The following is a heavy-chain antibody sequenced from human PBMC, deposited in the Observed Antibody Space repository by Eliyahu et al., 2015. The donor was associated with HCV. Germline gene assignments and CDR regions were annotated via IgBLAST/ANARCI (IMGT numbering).Heavy chain of an antibody. CDR2: IRSKDYGGTT. CDR1: GFTFRDYP. V-gene: IGHV3-49*03. D-gene: IGHD2-21*01. CDR3: ALILLRGSYSRHDY. J-gene: IGHJ4*02. Sequence: EVQLVESGRGLVQPGRSLRLSCTTSGFTFRDYPMTWFRQAPGKGLEWVGFIRSKDYGGTTEYAASVTGRFTISRDDSKSIAYLQMNSLKIEDTAVYFCALILLRGSYSRHDYWGQGTLVTVSS.